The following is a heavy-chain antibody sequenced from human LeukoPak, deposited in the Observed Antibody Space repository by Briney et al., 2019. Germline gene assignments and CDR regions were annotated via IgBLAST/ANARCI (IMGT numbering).Heavy chain of an antibody. V-gene: IGHV3-23*01. D-gene: IGHD2-15*01. CDR1: GFTFSNYA. Sequence: GGSLRLSCAASGFTFSNYAVTWVRQAPGKGLEWVSAISGSGDSTFYADSVKGRFTISRDNSKNTLSLQMNSLRAEDTAVYYCAKNTRYCSGGSCYTLMGAFDIWGQGTMVTVSS. J-gene: IGHJ3*02. CDR2: ISGSGDST. CDR3: AKNTRYCSGGSCYTLMGAFDI.